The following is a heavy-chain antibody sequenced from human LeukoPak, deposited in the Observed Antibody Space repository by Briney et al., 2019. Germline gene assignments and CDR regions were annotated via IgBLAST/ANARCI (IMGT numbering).Heavy chain of an antibody. CDR2: IYYSGST. D-gene: IGHD3-22*01. V-gene: IGHV4-59*08. CDR1: GGSISSHY. CDR3: ASNYYDSSGYSNSNWFDP. J-gene: IGHJ5*02. Sequence: SETLSLTCTVSGGSISSHYWSWIRQPPGKGLEWIGYIYYSGSTNYNPSLKSRVTISVDTSKNQFSLKLSSVTAADTAVYYCASNYYDSSGYSNSNWFDPWGQGTLVTVSS.